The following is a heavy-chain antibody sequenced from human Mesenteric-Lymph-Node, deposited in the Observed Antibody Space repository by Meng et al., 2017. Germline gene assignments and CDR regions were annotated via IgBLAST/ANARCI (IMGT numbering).Heavy chain of an antibody. CDR2: ISGSGGST. V-gene: IGHV3-23*01. J-gene: IGHJ3*02. CDR1: GFTFSSYA. D-gene: IGHD2-15*01. CDR3: AKLGCSGGSCYSTRWGAFDI. Sequence: GESLKISCAASGFTFSSYAMSWVRQAPGKGLEWVSAISGSGGSTYYADSVKGRFTISRDNSKNTLYLQMNSLRAEDTAVYYCAKLGCSGGSCYSTRWGAFDIWGQGTMVTVSS.